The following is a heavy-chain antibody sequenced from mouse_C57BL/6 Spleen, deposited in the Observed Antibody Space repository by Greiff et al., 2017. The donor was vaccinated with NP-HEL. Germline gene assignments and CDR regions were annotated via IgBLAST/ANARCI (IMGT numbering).Heavy chain of an antibody. J-gene: IGHJ1*03. Sequence: EVHLVESEGGLVQPGSSMKLSCTASGFTFSDYYMAWVRQVPEKGLEWVANINYDGSSTYYLDSLKSRFIISRDNAKNILYLQMCSLKSEDTATYYCARERLRRNWYFDVWGTGTTVTVSS. D-gene: IGHD2-4*01. V-gene: IGHV5-16*01. CDR2: INYDGSST. CDR1: GFTFSDYY. CDR3: ARERLRRNWYFDV.